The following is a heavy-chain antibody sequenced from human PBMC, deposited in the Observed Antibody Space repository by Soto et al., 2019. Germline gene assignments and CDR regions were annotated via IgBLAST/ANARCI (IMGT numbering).Heavy chain of an antibody. CDR1: GGSISSSTYY. V-gene: IGHV4-39*01. CDR2: IYFGGST. J-gene: IGHJ4*02. Sequence: QLQLQESGPGLLKPSETLSLSCTVSGGSISSSTYYWGWIRQPPGKGLEWIGSIYFGGSTYHNPSLKCRVTISVDSSKHQFSLRVISVTAADTAVYYCARHSGYNYFYNLDYWGQGTLLSVSS. D-gene: IGHD5-18*01. CDR3: ARHSGYNYFYNLDY.